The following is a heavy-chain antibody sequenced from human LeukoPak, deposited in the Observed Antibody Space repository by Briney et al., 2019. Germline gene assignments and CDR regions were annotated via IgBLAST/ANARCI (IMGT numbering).Heavy chain of an antibody. CDR1: GDSISSDF. CDR3: ARLDCNADSCYNY. V-gene: IGHV4-59*08. Sequence: SETLSLTCTVSGDSISSDFWSWIRQAPGEGLEWIGYINYSGTTKYNPSLKSRVSISIDASKKQVSLRLRSVTASDTAVYYCARLDCNADSCYNYWGLGALITVSS. CDR2: INYSGTT. D-gene: IGHD2-15*01. J-gene: IGHJ4*02.